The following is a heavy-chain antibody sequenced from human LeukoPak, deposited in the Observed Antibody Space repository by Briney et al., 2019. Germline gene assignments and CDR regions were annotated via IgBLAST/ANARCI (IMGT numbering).Heavy chain of an antibody. Sequence: SVKVSCKVSGYTLTELSMHWVRQAPGQGLEWMGGIIPIFGTANYAQKFQGRVTITADESTSTAYMELSSLRSEDTAVYYCARPHTSGYYYPNRLDYWGQGTLVTVSS. CDR3: ARPHTSGYYYPNRLDY. D-gene: IGHD3-22*01. V-gene: IGHV1-69*13. J-gene: IGHJ4*02. CDR1: GYTLTELS. CDR2: IIPIFGTA.